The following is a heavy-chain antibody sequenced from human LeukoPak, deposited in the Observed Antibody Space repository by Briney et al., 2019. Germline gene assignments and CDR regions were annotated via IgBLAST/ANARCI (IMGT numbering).Heavy chain of an antibody. CDR3: ARHGMPAAHTWLDP. CDR2: IYYSGST. J-gene: IGHJ5*02. CDR1: GGSISSSSYY. D-gene: IGHD2-2*01. V-gene: IGHV4-39*01. Sequence: KPSETLSLTCTVSGGSISSSSYYWGWIRQPPGKGLEWIGSIYYSGSTYYNPSLKSRVTISVDTSKNQFSLKLSSVTAADTAVYFCARHGMPAAHTWLDPWGQGTLVTVSS.